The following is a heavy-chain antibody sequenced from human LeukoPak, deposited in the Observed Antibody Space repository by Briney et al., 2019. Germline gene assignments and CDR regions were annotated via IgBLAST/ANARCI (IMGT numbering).Heavy chain of an antibody. J-gene: IGHJ4*02. V-gene: IGHV1-2*02. Sequence: GASVKVSCKASGYTFTGYYMHWVRQAPGQGLEWMGWINPNSGGTNYAQKFQGRVTMTRDTSISTAYMELSRLRSDDTAVYYCARSKKNYYDSSGYPPALRDWGQGTLVTVSS. D-gene: IGHD3-22*01. CDR1: GYTFTGYY. CDR2: INPNSGGT. CDR3: ARSKKNYYDSSGYPPALRD.